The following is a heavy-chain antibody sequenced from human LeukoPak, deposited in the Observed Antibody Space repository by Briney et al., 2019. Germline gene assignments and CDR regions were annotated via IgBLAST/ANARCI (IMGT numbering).Heavy chain of an antibody. CDR3: ARGGSDTAMAHDY. CDR2: IGANGGST. D-gene: IGHD5-18*01. V-gene: IGHV3-23*01. J-gene: IGHJ4*02. CDR1: GVTFNNYA. Sequence: QPGGSLRLSCAASGVTFNNYALNWVRQAPGKGLEWVSVIGANGGSTFYADSVKGRFTISRDKSKNTLYLQMNSLRAEDTAVYFCARGGSDTAMAHDYWGQGTLVTVSS.